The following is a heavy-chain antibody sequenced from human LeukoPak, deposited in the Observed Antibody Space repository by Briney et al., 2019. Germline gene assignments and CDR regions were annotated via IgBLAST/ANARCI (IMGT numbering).Heavy chain of an antibody. D-gene: IGHD4-17*01. Sequence: PGGSLRLSCAASGFTFSSYSMNWVRQAPGKGLEWVSSISSSSSYIYYADSVKGRFTISRDNAKNSLYLQMNSLRAEDTAVYYCARHVWEAEDYGDRPVYYYYYMDVWGKGTTVTVSS. CDR2: ISSSSSYI. J-gene: IGHJ6*03. CDR1: GFTFSSYS. CDR3: ARHVWEAEDYGDRPVYYYYYMDV. V-gene: IGHV3-21*01.